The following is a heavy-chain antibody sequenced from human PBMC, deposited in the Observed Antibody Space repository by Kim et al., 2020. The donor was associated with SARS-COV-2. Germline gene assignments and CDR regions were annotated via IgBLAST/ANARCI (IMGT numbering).Heavy chain of an antibody. D-gene: IGHD2-15*01. CDR1: GGTFSSYA. V-gene: IGHV1-69*13. J-gene: IGHJ4*02. CDR3: ARGLGVVAATQNYFDY. CDR2: IIPIFGTA. Sequence: SVKVSCKASGGTFSSYAISWVRQAPGQGLEWMGGIIPIFGTANYAQKFQGRVTITADESTSTAYMELSSLRSEDTAVYYCARGLGVVAATQNYFDYWGQGTLVTVSS.